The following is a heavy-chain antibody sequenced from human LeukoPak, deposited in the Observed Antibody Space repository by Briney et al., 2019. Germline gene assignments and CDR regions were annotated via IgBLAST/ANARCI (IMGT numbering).Heavy chain of an antibody. Sequence: ASETLSLTCAVYGGSFSGYYWSWIRQPPGKGLEWIGEINHSGSTNYNPSLKSRVTISVDTSKNQFSLKLSSVTAADTAVYYCARKRRIGYCSGGSCPSTSFDYWGQGTLVTVSS. CDR2: INHSGST. D-gene: IGHD2-15*01. CDR3: ARKRRIGYCSGGSCPSTSFDY. V-gene: IGHV4-34*01. J-gene: IGHJ4*02. CDR1: GGSFSGYY.